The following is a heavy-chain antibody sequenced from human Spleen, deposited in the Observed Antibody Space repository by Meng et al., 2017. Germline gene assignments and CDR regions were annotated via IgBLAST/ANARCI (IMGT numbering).Heavy chain of an antibody. J-gene: IGHJ4*02. V-gene: IGHV4-4*02. CDR3: ARVDRDTGTYFDY. CDR1: GDSVTGSNW. CDR2: IFHIGST. Sequence: QLQLQESGPGLVKPSGTLSLTCVVSGDSVTGSNWWSWVRQPPGKGLEWIGEIFHIGSTNYNPSLKTRVAISVDKSKNQFSLKLTSATAADTAVYYCARVDRDTGTYFDYWGQGILVTVSS. D-gene: IGHD1-26*01.